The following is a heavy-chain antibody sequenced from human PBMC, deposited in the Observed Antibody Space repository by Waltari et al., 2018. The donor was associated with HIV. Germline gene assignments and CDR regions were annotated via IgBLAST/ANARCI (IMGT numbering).Heavy chain of an antibody. Sequence: EVNLVESGGGLVKPGGSLRVSCTVSGFTFITAWMSWVRQAPGKGLEGLGRIKSKNVGVTIDYAAPVKDRVTILRDYSKHTLYLEMSSLKIEDTGIYYCFTDAVAVPLDTAYWGQGTLVTVSS. CDR2: IKSKNVGVTI. J-gene: IGHJ4*02. CDR3: FTDAVAVPLDTAY. D-gene: IGHD2-21*01. CDR1: GFTFITAW. V-gene: IGHV3-15*01.